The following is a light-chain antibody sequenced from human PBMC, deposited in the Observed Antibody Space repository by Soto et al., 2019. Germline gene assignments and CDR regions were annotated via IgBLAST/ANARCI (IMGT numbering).Light chain of an antibody. V-gene: IGKV3-20*01. CDR1: QSVSSSY. CDR3: QQYGSSPT. J-gene: IGKJ1*01. CDR2: GVS. Sequence: EIVLTQSPGALSLSPGERATVSCRASQSVSSSYLAWYQQKPGQAPRLLICGVSSRATGIPDRFSGSGSGTDFTLTISRLEPEDFAVYYCQQYGSSPTFGQGTKVDIK.